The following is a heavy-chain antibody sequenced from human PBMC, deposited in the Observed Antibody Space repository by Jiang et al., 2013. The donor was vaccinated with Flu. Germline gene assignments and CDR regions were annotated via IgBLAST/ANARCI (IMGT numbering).Heavy chain of an antibody. D-gene: IGHD4-11*01. CDR1: GFTFSSYA. Sequence: VQLLESGGGLVQPGGSLRLSCAASGFTFSSYAMSWVRQAPGKGLEWVSAISGSGGSTYYADSVKGRFTISRDNSKNTLYLQMNSLRAEDTAVYYCASVTTVTTLAYYYYGMDVWGQGTTVTVSS. CDR2: ISGSGGST. CDR3: ASVTTVTTLAYYYYGMDV. V-gene: IGHV3-23*01. J-gene: IGHJ6*02.